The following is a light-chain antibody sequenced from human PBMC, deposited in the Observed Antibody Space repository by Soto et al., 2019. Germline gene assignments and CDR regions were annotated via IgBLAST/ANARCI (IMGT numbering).Light chain of an antibody. V-gene: IGKV3-11*01. J-gene: IGKJ1*01. CDR2: DVS. Sequence: EIVLTQSPGTLSLSPGERATLSCRASQSVSIYLAWYQQKPGQAPRLLIYDVSKRATGVPARFSGSGSGTDFTLTISSLEPEDFAVYYCQQRSNWWTFGQGTKVEIK. CDR3: QQRSNWWT. CDR1: QSVSIY.